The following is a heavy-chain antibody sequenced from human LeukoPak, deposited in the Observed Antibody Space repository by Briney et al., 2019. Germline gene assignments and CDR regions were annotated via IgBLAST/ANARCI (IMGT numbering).Heavy chain of an antibody. CDR2: IKSKTDGGTT. D-gene: IGHD1-26*01. V-gene: IGHV3-15*01. J-gene: IGHJ4*02. CDR1: GYSISSGYY. CDR3: TTGYSGSYYRYFDY. Sequence: ETLSLTCTVSGYSISSGYYWGWIRQPPGKGLEWVGRIKSKTDGGTTDYAAPVKGRFTISRDDSKNTLYLQMNSLKTEDTAVYYCTTGYSGSYYRYFDYWGQGTLVTVSS.